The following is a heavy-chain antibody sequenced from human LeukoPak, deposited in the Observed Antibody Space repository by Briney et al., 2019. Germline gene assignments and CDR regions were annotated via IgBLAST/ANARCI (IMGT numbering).Heavy chain of an antibody. V-gene: IGHV1-69*05. J-gene: IGHJ5*02. CDR1: GGTFSSYA. CDR2: IIPIFGTA. Sequence: ASVKVSCKASGGTFSSYAISWVRQAPGQGLEWMGGIIPIFGTANYAQKFQGRVTITTDESTSTAYMELSSPRSEDTAVYYCASSVSSVVDWFDPWGQGALVTVSS. D-gene: IGHD2-15*01. CDR3: ASSVSSVVDWFDP.